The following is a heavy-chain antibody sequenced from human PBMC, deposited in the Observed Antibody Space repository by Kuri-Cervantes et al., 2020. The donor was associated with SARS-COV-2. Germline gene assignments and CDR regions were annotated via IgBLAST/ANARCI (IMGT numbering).Heavy chain of an antibody. D-gene: IGHD3-16*01. CDR3: ARLSVTLHFVPGDYFMDV. J-gene: IGHJ6*03. CDR2: IYHSGST. V-gene: IGHV4-38-2*01. Sequence: GSLRLSCAVSGYSISSGYYWGWIRQPPGKGLEWIGSIYHSGSTYYNPSLKSRVTISLDTSKNQFSLKLSSVTAADTAVYYCARLSVTLHFVPGDYFMDVWGKGTTVTVSS. CDR1: GYSISSGYY.